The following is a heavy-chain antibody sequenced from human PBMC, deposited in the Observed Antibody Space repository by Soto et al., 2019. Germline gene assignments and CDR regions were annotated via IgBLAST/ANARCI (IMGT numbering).Heavy chain of an antibody. CDR2: ISYDEIDK. CDR3: AKDSGYQLPDNYFYYGLDV. V-gene: IGHV3-30*18. J-gene: IGHJ6*01. Sequence: RGALRVSCATSEFTFTSQAMHWVRQTPGKGLDWVADISYDEIDKKYASSVKGRFTVSRDNVKNTLSLQMNSLRPEDTAVYYCAKDSGYQLPDNYFYYGLDVWGQGTTVTVSS. CDR1: EFTFTSQA. D-gene: IGHD2-2*01.